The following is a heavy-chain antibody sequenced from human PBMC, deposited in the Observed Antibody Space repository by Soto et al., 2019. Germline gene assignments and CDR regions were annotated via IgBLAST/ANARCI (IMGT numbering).Heavy chain of an antibody. D-gene: IGHD4-17*01. Sequence: GASVKVSCKASGYTFTGYFMHWVRQAPGQGLEWMGWINPNSGGTSYAQKFQGRVTMTRDTSISTAYMELTRLRSDDTAVYYCARDYGDYDGLDSWGKGTLVTVSS. V-gene: IGHV1-2*02. J-gene: IGHJ4*02. CDR1: GYTFTGYF. CDR2: INPNSGGT. CDR3: ARDYGDYDGLDS.